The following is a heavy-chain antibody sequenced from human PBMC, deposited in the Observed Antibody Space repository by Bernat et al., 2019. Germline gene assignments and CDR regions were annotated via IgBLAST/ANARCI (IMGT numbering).Heavy chain of an antibody. Sequence: VQLVESGGGLIQPGGSLRLSCAASEFSFSSYEMNWVRQAPGKGLEWVSYISDGGDIVYYADSVKGRLTISRDNTENSLYLRMNSLRVEDTAVYYCARGQWGQLTFDYWGQGTLVTVSS. J-gene: IGHJ4*02. CDR1: EFSFSSYE. D-gene: IGHD2-15*01. CDR2: ISDGGDIV. V-gene: IGHV3-48*03. CDR3: ARGQWGQLTFDY.